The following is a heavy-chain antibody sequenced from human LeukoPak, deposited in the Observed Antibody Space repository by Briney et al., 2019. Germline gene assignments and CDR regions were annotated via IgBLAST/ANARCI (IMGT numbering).Heavy chain of an antibody. Sequence: SETLSLTCTVSGGSISSGNYSWSWIRQPAGQGLEWIGRIYGSGSTNYNPSLKSRVTISVDTSKNQFSLKLSSVTAADTAVYYCARSPLEYDFWSGRHYYFDYWGQGTLVTVSS. V-gene: IGHV4-61*02. CDR1: GGSISSGNYS. CDR2: IYGSGST. D-gene: IGHD3-3*01. CDR3: ARSPLEYDFWSGRHYYFDY. J-gene: IGHJ4*02.